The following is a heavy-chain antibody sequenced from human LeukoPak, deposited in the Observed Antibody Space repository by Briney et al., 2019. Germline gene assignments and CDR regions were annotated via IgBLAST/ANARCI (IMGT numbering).Heavy chain of an antibody. V-gene: IGHV3-74*01. CDR1: GFIFSSYT. CDR2: ITSDGSST. CDR3: ARDRYYIFDY. D-gene: IGHD3-10*01. J-gene: IGHJ4*02. Sequence: PGGSLRLSCAASGFIFSSYTMNWVRQGPGKGLEWVSRITSDGSSTIYADSVKGRFTISRDNAKSTVYLQMNSLRAEDTAVYFCARDRYYIFDYWGQGAPVTVSS.